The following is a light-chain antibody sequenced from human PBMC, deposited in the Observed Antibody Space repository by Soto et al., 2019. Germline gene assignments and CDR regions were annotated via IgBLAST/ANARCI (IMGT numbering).Light chain of an antibody. Sequence: EIVLTQSPGTLSLSPGERATLSCRARQSVSSSYLAWYQQRPGQAPRLLIYGASIRATGIPDRFSGSGSGTDFTLTISRLEPEDFAVYYCQQYGSSPLLTFGGGTKVDIK. J-gene: IGKJ4*01. CDR2: GAS. CDR3: QQYGSSPLLT. V-gene: IGKV3-20*01. CDR1: QSVSSSY.